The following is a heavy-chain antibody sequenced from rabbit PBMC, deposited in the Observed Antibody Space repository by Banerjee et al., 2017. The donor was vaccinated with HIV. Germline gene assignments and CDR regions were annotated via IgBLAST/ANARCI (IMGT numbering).Heavy chain of an antibody. CDR2: INAATGKP. Sequence: QEQLEESGGGLVKPEGSLTLTCKASGFSFSDRDVMCWVRQAPGKGLEWIACINAATGKPVYATWAKGRFTISRTSSTTVTLRMTSLTAADRATYFCARDIDGRSMGLELWGQGTLVTVS. V-gene: IGHV1S45*01. CDR1: GFSFSDRDV. D-gene: IGHD3-1*01. J-gene: IGHJ4*01. CDR3: ARDIDGRSMGLEL.